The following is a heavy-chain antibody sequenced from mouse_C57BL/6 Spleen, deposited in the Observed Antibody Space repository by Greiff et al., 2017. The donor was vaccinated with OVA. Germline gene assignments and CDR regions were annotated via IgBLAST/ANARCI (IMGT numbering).Heavy chain of an antibody. CDR1: GYTFTDYE. CDR2: IDPETGGT. D-gene: IGHD1-1*01. Sequence: QVQLQQPGAELVRPGASVTLSCKASGYTFTDYEMHWVKQTPVHGLEWIGAIDPETGGTAYNQKFKGKAILTADKSSSTAYMELRSLTSEDSAVYYCTREGDYYGSGREEYYYAMDCGGQGTSVTVSS. V-gene: IGHV1-15*01. J-gene: IGHJ4*01. CDR3: TREGDYYGSGREEYYYAMDC.